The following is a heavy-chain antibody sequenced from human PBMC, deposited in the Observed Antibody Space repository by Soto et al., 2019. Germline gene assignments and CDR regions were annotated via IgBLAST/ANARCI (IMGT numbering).Heavy chain of an antibody. D-gene: IGHD3-16*01. Sequence: QDQLVQSGVEVKKPGASVKVSCKASGYSFTNYGITWVRQAPGQGFEWMGWISAYNGNTNYAPKFQGRVTLTTDAFTSTANLELRSLRSDDTAVYHCARARGGAPTVARNTQYYYYMDLWGKGTTVTVSS. CDR3: ARARGGAPTVARNTQYYYYMDL. CDR1: GYSFTNYG. CDR2: ISAYNGNT. J-gene: IGHJ6*03. V-gene: IGHV1-18*01.